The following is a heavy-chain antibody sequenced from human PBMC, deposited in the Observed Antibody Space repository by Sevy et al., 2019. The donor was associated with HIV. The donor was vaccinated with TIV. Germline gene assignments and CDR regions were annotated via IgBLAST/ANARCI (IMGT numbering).Heavy chain of an antibody. CDR3: ARVREAIYYFGMDV. V-gene: IGHV4-61*01. CDR1: GGSVTSGNYY. Sequence: SETLSLTCTVSGGSVTSGNYYWTWIRQPPGKGLEWIGYISYSGNTKYNPSLKSRVILSVDTSKTQFSLTLSSVTAADTAVYYCARVREAIYYFGMDVWGQGTTVTVSS. J-gene: IGHJ6*02. CDR2: ISYSGNT.